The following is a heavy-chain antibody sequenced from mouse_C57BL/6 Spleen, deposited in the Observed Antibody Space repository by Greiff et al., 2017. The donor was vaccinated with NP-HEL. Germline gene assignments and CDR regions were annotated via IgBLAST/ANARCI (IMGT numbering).Heavy chain of an antibody. D-gene: IGHD1-1*01. Sequence: QVQLQQPGAELVKPGASVKVSCKASGYTFTSYWMHWVKQRPGQGLEWIGRIHPSDSDTNYNQKFTGKATLTVDKSSSTAYMQLSSLTSEDSAVYYCAIDDGRSSGDYFDYWGQGTTLTVSS. CDR3: AIDDGRSSGDYFDY. CDR1: GYTFTSYW. V-gene: IGHV1-74*01. CDR2: IHPSDSDT. J-gene: IGHJ2*01.